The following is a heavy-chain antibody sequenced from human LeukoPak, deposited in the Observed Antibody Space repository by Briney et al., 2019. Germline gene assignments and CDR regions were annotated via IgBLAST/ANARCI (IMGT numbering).Heavy chain of an antibody. CDR1: GGSISSYY. CDR3: ARYLCYGGLCYGWDY. V-gene: IGHV4-59*01. D-gene: IGHD2-21*02. CDR2: IYYSGST. Sequence: PSETLSLTCTVSGGSISSYYWSWIRQPPGKGLEWIGYIYYSGSTNYNPSLKSRVTISVDTSKNHFSLKLDSVTAADTAVYYCARYLCYGGLCYGWDYWGQGTLVTVSS. J-gene: IGHJ4*02.